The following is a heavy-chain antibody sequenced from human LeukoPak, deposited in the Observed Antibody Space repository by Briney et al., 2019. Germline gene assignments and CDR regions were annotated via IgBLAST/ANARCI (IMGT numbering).Heavy chain of an antibody. J-gene: IGHJ3*02. Sequence: GRSLRLSCAASGFTFSSYGMHWVRQAPGKGLEWVSAISGRGGRTYYADSVKGRFTISRDNSKNTLYLQMNSLRAEDTAVYYCARDLVVVAATSSAFDIWGQGTMVTVSS. V-gene: IGHV3-23*01. CDR2: ISGRGGRT. D-gene: IGHD2-15*01. CDR1: GFTFSSYG. CDR3: ARDLVVVAATSSAFDI.